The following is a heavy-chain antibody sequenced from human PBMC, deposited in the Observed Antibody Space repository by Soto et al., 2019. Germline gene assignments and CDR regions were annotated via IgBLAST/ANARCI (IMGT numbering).Heavy chain of an antibody. D-gene: IGHD2-21*01. CDR1: GGTFSSYA. V-gene: IGHV1-69*13. CDR3: ARVGGDGYNLAAFDI. J-gene: IGHJ3*02. CDR2: IIPIFGTA. Sequence: VKVSCKASGGTFSSYAISWVRQAPGQGLEWMGGIIPIFGTANYAQKFQGRVTITADESTSTAYMELSSLRSEDTAVYYCARVGGDGYNLAAFDIWGQGTMVTVSS.